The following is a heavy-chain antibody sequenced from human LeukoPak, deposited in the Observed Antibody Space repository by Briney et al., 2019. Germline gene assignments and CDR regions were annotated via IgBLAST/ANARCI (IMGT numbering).Heavy chain of an antibody. Sequence: ASVKVSCKASGYTFTNYYIHWVRQAPGQGLEWMGWINTNTGNPTYAQGFTGRFVFSLDTSVSTAYLQISSLKAEDTAVYYCATNRLEMATLDAFDIWGQGTMVTVSS. CDR2: INTNTGNP. V-gene: IGHV7-4-1*02. D-gene: IGHD5-24*01. CDR3: ATNRLEMATLDAFDI. J-gene: IGHJ3*02. CDR1: GYTFTNYY.